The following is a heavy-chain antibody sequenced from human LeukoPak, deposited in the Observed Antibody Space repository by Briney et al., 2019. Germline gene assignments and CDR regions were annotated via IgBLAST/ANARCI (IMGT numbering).Heavy chain of an antibody. CDR2: ISGSNSFK. J-gene: IGHJ4*02. CDR1: GSTFSDNY. D-gene: IGHD6-13*01. V-gene: IGHV3-11*06. CDR3: ASLQSSYSTVYGFDQ. Sequence: PGGSLRLSRAASGSTFSDNYMSWIRQAPGKGLEWVSYISGSNSFKNYADSVKGRFTISRDNAKNSLFLQMNSLRAEDSAVYYCASLQSSYSTVYGFDQWGQGTLVTVSS.